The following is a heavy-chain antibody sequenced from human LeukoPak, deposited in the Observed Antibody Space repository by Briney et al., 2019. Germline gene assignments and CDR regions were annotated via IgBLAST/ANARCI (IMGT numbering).Heavy chain of an antibody. CDR3: ARGEHDYGDYFDY. V-gene: IGHV3-11*01. CDR2: ISSSSGNTI. D-gene: IGHD4-17*01. J-gene: IGHJ4*02. CDR1: GFTFSDYY. Sequence: GGSLRLSCAASGFTFSDYYMSWIRQAPGKGLEWVSYISSSSGNTIYYADSVKGRFTISRDNAKNSLYLQMNSLRAEDTAVYYCARGEHDYGDYFDYWGQGTLVTVSS.